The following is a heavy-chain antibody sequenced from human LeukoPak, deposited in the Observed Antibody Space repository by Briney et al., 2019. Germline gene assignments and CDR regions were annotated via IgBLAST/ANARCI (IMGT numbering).Heavy chain of an antibody. CDR2: IRFSGEST. J-gene: IGHJ4*02. CDR1: GFTFGRHA. V-gene: IGHV3-23*01. CDR3: AKDVGTSGNYSPSDY. Sequence: PGGSLRLSCAASGFTFGRHAMNWVRQAPGKGLEWVSAIRFSGESTYYADSVKGRFTISRDNSKNTLYLQMDSLRGEDTAVYYCAKDVGTSGNYSPSDYWGQGTLVTVSS. D-gene: IGHD3-10*01.